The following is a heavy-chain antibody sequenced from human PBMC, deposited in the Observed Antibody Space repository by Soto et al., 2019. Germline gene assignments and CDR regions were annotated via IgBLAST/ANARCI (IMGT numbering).Heavy chain of an antibody. J-gene: IGHJ6*03. CDR2: ISSSSSTI. D-gene: IGHD3-10*01. Sequence: EVQLVESGGGLVQPGGSLRLSCAASGFTFSSYSMNWVRQAPGKGLEWVSYISSSSSTIYYADSVKGRFTISRDNAKNSLYLQMNGLRAEDTAVYYCASWGRLLWFGESKNMDVWGKGTTVTVSS. CDR3: ASWGRLLWFGESKNMDV. CDR1: GFTFSSYS. V-gene: IGHV3-48*01.